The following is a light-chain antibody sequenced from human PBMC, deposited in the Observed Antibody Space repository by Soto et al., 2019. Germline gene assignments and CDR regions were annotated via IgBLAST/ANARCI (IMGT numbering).Light chain of an antibody. J-gene: IGKJ1*01. V-gene: IGKV1-5*01. Sequence: DIQMTQSPSTLSASVGDRVTITCRASQNINNWLAWYQQKPGKAPKFLIYDASILESGVPSRFSGSGFGTEFSLTISSLQPDDFASYYCQHLRTFGQATKVEIK. CDR3: QHLRT. CDR1: QNINNW. CDR2: DAS.